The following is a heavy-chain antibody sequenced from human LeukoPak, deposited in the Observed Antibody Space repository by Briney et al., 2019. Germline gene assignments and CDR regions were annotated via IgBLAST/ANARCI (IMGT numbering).Heavy chain of an antibody. Sequence: SETLSLTCTVSGGSISSSSYYWGWIRQPPGKGLEWIGSIYYSGSTYYNPSLKSRVTISVDTSKNQFSLKLSSVTAADTAVYYCARGQLGLQDIDYWGQGTLVTVSS. CDR2: IYYSGST. CDR3: ARGQLGLQDIDY. D-gene: IGHD6-6*01. CDR1: GGSISSSSYY. V-gene: IGHV4-39*01. J-gene: IGHJ4*02.